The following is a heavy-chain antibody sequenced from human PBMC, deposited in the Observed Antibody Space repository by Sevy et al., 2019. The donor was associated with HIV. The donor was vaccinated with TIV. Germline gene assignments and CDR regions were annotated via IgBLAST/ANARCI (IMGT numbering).Heavy chain of an antibody. D-gene: IGHD3-16*02. V-gene: IGHV4-59*01. CDR3: ARTPVIMITSGGVIALRQFDF. J-gene: IGHJ4*02. CDR1: GGSISGYY. CDR2: IYYSGST. Sequence: SETLSLTCTVSGGSISGYYWSWIRQPPGKGLEWIGYIYYSGSTNYNPSLKNRVTMSVDTSKNQFSLTMSSVTAADTAVYYCARTPVIMITSGGVIALRQFDFWGQGTLVTVSS.